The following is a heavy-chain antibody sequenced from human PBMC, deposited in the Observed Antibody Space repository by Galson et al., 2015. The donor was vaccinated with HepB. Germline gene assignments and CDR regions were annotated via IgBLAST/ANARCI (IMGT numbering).Heavy chain of an antibody. CDR2: ISYAGSHQ. J-gene: IGHJ3*02. Sequence: SLRLSCAASGFRFSRSGMDWVRQAPGQGLEWVSVISYAGSHQYYGDSVKGRFTISRDNSQSMLFLQMNSLRDEDTAVYYCAKGDRLGLSTHDAFHIWGQGTVVTVSS. CDR3: AKGDRLGLSTHDAFHI. CDR1: GFRFSRSG. V-gene: IGHV3-30*18. D-gene: IGHD3-9*01.